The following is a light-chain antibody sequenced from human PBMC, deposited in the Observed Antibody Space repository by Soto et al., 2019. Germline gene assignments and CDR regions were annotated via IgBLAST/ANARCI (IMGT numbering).Light chain of an antibody. Sequence: EIVLTQSPASLSLSPGERSTLSCSASHSVPRNLAWYQQRPVQAPRLLIYDASSRATGIPDRFSGSGSGTDFILTISSLEPEDFAVYYCQQSSNWPPEITFGQGTRLEIK. CDR2: DAS. V-gene: IGKV3-11*01. CDR1: HSVPRN. J-gene: IGKJ5*01. CDR3: QQSSNWPPEIT.